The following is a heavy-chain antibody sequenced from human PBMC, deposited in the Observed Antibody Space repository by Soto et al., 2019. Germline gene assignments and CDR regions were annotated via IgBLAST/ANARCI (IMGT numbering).Heavy chain of an antibody. CDR1: GGTFSSYA. Sequence: SVKVSCKASGGTFSSYALSWVRQAPGQGLEWMGGIITIFGRTNYAQKFQGRVTMTEDTSTDTAYMELSSLRSEDTAVYYCATVQNGGVPQINYYYYYGMDVWGQGTTVTVSS. D-gene: IGHD1-1*01. CDR2: IITIFGRT. V-gene: IGHV1-69*06. CDR3: ATVQNGGVPQINYYYYYGMDV. J-gene: IGHJ6*02.